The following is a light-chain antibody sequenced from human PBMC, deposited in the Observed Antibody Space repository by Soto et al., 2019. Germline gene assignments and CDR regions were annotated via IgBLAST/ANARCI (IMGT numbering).Light chain of an antibody. J-gene: IGKJ1*01. Sequence: EILLTRSPGSLSLSPGDRATLSCRASQSFSSTFFAWYQQKPGQAPRLLIYGASSRATGIPDRFSGSGSGTDFTLTISRLEPEDFAVYYCQQYASSVTFGQGTKVEIK. CDR3: QQYASSVT. V-gene: IGKV3-20*01. CDR1: QSFSSTF. CDR2: GAS.